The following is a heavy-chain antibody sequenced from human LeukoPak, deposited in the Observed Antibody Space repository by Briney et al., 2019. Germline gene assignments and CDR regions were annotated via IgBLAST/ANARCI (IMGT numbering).Heavy chain of an antibody. CDR2: IKQDGSEK. V-gene: IGHV3-7*01. Sequence: PGGSLRLSCAASGFTFNTYGMAWVRQAPEKGLEWVAHIKQDGSEKYYVDSVKGRFTISRDNAKNSLYLQMNSLRADDTAIYYCARDRGGSGWYEFGCWGQGTLVTVSS. J-gene: IGHJ4*02. D-gene: IGHD6-19*01. CDR3: ARDRGGSGWYEFGC. CDR1: GFTFNTYG.